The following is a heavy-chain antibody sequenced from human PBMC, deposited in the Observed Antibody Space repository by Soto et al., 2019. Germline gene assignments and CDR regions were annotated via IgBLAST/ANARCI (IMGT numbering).Heavy chain of an antibody. D-gene: IGHD4-17*01. J-gene: IGHJ4*02. Sequence: QVQLVQSGVEVEKPGASVKVSCKASGYTFTSYGVSLVRQAPGQVLEWMGWISAYNGNTNYAQKFQGRVTMTTDTSTSTASMELRSMRSDDTAVYYCARDVPTVTTGGPDYWGQGTRVTVSS. CDR1: GYTFTSYG. V-gene: IGHV1-18*01. CDR3: ARDVPTVTTGGPDY. CDR2: ISAYNGNT.